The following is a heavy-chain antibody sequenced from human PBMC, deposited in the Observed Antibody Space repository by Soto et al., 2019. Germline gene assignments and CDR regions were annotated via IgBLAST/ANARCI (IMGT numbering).Heavy chain of an antibody. J-gene: IGHJ5*02. D-gene: IGHD4-4*01. CDR3: ARGPLRDYSNHYNWFDP. CDR1: GYTFTSYD. V-gene: IGHV1-8*01. CDR2: MNPNSGNT. Sequence: ASVKVSCKASGYTFTSYDINWVRQATGQGLEWMGWMNPNSGNTGYAQKFQGRVTMTRNTSISTAYMELSSLRSEDTAVYYCARGPLRDYSNHYNWFDPWGQGTLVTVSS.